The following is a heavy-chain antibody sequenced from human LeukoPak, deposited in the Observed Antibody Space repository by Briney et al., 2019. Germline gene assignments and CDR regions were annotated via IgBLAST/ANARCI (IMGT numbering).Heavy chain of an antibody. D-gene: IGHD6-19*01. Sequence: GESLKISCKGSGYTFSSYWIAWMRQMPGKGLEWMGIINPGDSETKYSPSFRGQVTIAADKSISTAYLQWNSLKASDTAMYYCARRFTSGWAGDHWGQRTLVTVSS. CDR1: GYTFSSYW. J-gene: IGHJ5*02. CDR2: INPGDSET. V-gene: IGHV5-51*01. CDR3: ARRFTSGWAGDH.